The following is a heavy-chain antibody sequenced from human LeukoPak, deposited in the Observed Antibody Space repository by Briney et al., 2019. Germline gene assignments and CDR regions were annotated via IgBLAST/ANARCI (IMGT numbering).Heavy chain of an antibody. CDR2: IIPILGIA. CDR1: GGTFSSYA. CDR3: ARDCSSTSCYYYYGMDV. D-gene: IGHD2-2*01. V-gene: IGHV1-69*04. J-gene: IGHJ6*02. Sequence: SVKVSCKASGGTFSSYAISWVRQAPGQGLEWMGRIIPILGIANYAQKFQGRVTITADKSTSTAYMELSSLRSEDTAVYYCARDCSSTSCYYYYGMDVWGQGTTVTVSS.